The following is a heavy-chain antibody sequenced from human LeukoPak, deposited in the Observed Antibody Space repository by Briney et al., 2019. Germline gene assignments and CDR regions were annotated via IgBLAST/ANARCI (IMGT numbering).Heavy chain of an antibody. CDR3: AKDRRGYSYGGYAFDI. Sequence: GGSLRLSCAASGFTFDDYAMHWVRHAPGKGLEWVSGISWNSGSIGYADSGKGRFTISRDNAKNSLYLQMNSLRAEDMALYYCAKDRRGYSYGGYAFDIWGQGTMVTVSS. CDR2: ISWNSGSI. J-gene: IGHJ3*02. D-gene: IGHD5-18*01. V-gene: IGHV3-9*03. CDR1: GFTFDDYA.